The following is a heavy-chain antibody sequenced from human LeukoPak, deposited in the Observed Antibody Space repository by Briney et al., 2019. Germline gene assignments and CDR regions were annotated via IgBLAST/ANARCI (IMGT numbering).Heavy chain of an antibody. CDR1: GLTFSSYG. CDR2: ISYDGSNK. J-gene: IGHJ4*02. Sequence: TGGSLRLSCAASGLTFSSYGMHWVRQAPGKGLEWVAVISYDGSNKYYADSVKGRFTISRDNSKNTLYLQMNSLRAEDTAVYYCAKDPFDYWGQRTLVTVSS. V-gene: IGHV3-30*18. CDR3: AKDPFDY.